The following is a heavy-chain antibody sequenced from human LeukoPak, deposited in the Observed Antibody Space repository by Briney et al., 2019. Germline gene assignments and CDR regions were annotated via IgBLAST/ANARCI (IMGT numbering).Heavy chain of an antibody. CDR3: AKDRRNVPRRQWGRGLAFDT. D-gene: IGHD3-16*01. CDR2: ISSSSSYI. J-gene: IGHJ3*02. CDR1: GCTISSYS. Sequence: GVSLRLSCAASGCTISSYSMNWVRQAPGKGLQWVSSISSSSSYIYYADSVRGRFTISRDNAKNSLYLQMNSLRAEDTAVNPCAKDRRNVPRRQWGRGLAFDTSGDGTMVTASS. V-gene: IGHV3-21*01.